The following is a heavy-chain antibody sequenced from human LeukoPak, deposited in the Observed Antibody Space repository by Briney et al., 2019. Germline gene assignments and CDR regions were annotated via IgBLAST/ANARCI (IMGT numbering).Heavy chain of an antibody. Sequence: GESLKISCKSSGYSFTTCWIAWVRQMPGKGLEWMGFIYPGDSDTRYSPSFQGQVTISADKSISTAYLQWSSLKASDTAIYYCARLGAAAGIDYWGQGILVTVSS. CDR1: GYSFTTCW. V-gene: IGHV5-51*01. J-gene: IGHJ4*02. D-gene: IGHD6-13*01. CDR2: IYPGDSDT. CDR3: ARLGAAAGIDY.